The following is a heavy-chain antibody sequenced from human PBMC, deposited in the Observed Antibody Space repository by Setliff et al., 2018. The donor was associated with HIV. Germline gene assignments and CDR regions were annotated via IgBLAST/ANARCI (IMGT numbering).Heavy chain of an antibody. J-gene: IGHJ3*02. CDR2: VYYSGST. V-gene: IGHV4-39*07. CDR3: ARSPLNYYDKSDAFDI. D-gene: IGHD3-22*01. CDR1: GGSTSSSSYY. Sequence: PSETLSLTCSVSGGSTSSSSYYWAWVRQPPGKGPEWIGSVYYSGSTHYNPSLKSRVTISVDTSKNQFSLKLSSVTAADTAVYYCARSPLNYYDKSDAFDIWGQGTMVTVSS.